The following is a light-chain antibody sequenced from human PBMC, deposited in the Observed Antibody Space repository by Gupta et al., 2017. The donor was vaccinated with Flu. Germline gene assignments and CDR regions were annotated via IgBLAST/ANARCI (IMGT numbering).Light chain of an antibody. V-gene: IGKV1-5*03. CDR1: QSISNW. J-gene: IGKJ2*01. CDR3: QHESNSSYI. Sequence: DIQMTQSPSTLSASVGDRVTITCRASQSISNWLAWYQQKPGKAPKFLIYKASRLESGVPSRFSGSGSGTEFTLTISSLQPDDFATYYCQHESNSSYIFGQGTKLDIK. CDR2: KAS.